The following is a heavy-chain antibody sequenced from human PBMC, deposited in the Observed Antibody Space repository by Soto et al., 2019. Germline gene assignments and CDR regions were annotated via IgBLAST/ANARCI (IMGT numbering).Heavy chain of an antibody. V-gene: IGHV3-11*06. CDR3: ARVGEGDPKVGGLYY. CDR2: ISSSSSYT. J-gene: IGHJ4*02. D-gene: IGHD2-21*02. Sequence: GGSLRRSCAAAGFTVSYYYMSWLRPAPGKGLEWVSYISSSSSYTNYADSVKGRFTISRDNAKNSLYLQMNSLRAEDTAVYYCARVGEGDPKVGGLYYWGQGTLVTVSS. CDR1: GFTVSYYY.